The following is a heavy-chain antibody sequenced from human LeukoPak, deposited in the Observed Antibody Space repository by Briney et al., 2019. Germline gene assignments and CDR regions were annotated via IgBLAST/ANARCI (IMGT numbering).Heavy chain of an antibody. CDR2: INRDGSEK. Sequence: GGSLRLSCAASVFTFSSYWMSGVRQAPGKGLEWVANINRDGSEKHYVGSVKGRFTISRDNSKNSLYLQMNSLRVEDTAVYYCARDGPATDDYWGQGTLVTVSS. CDR1: VFTFSSYW. CDR3: ARDGPATDDY. D-gene: IGHD1-26*01. V-gene: IGHV3-7*01. J-gene: IGHJ4*02.